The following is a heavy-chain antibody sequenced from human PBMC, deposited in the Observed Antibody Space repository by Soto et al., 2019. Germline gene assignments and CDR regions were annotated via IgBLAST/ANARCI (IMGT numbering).Heavy chain of an antibody. CDR3: ARQVAGYSSGWYVDY. J-gene: IGHJ4*02. D-gene: IGHD6-19*01. V-gene: IGHV5-51*01. CDR2: IYPGDSDT. CDR1: GYSFTGYW. Sequence: PGESLKISCKGSGYSFTGYWIGWVRQMPGKGLEWMGIIYPGDSDTRYSPSFQGQVTISADKSISTAYLQWSSLKASDTAMYYCARQVAGYSSGWYVDYWGQGTLVTVSS.